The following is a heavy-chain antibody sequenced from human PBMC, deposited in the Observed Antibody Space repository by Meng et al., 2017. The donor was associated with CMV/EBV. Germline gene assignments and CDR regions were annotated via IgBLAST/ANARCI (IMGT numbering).Heavy chain of an antibody. Sequence: GGSLRLSCAASGFTFRSYAMHWVRQAPGKGLEWVAFISYDGNKKKYADSVTGRITITRDTPKDTLYLEVKSLETDDTSIYYCARDKGTGAFDYWGQGSLVTVSS. J-gene: IGHJ4*02. V-gene: IGHV3-30*04. CDR2: ISYDGNKK. CDR1: GFTFRSYA. CDR3: ARDKGTGAFDY. D-gene: IGHD3/OR15-3a*01.